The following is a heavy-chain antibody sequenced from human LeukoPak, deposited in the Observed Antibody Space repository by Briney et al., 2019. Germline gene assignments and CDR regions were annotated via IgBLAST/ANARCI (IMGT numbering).Heavy chain of an antibody. CDR1: GGSISSLY. CDR2: IYTSGST. J-gene: IGHJ4*02. Sequence: SETLSLTCSVSGGSISSLYWSWIRQPAGKGLEWIGRIYTSGSTNYNPSLKSRVTMSVDTSKNQFSLKLSSVTAADTAVYYCAREQQLVRGQVFTDYWGQGTLVTVSS. V-gene: IGHV4-4*07. D-gene: IGHD6-13*01. CDR3: AREQQLVRGQVFTDY.